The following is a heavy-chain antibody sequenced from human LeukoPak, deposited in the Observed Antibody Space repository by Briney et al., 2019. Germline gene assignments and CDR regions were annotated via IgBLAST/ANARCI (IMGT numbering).Heavy chain of an antibody. D-gene: IGHD1-26*01. CDR2: ISGSGGST. CDR3: AKDGFEWELRGVPYNWFDP. Sequence: QTGGSLRLSCAASGFTFSSYAMSWVRQAPGKGLEWVSAISGSGGSTYYADSVKGRFTISRDNSKNTLYLQMNSLRAEDTAVYYCAKDGFEWELRGVPYNWFDPWGQGTLVTVSS. V-gene: IGHV3-23*01. J-gene: IGHJ5*02. CDR1: GFTFSSYA.